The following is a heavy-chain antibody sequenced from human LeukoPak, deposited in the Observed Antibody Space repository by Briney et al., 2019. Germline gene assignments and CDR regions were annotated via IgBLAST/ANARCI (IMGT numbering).Heavy chain of an antibody. Sequence: GGSLRLSCAASGFTFSSYEMNWVRQAPGKGLEWVSYISSSGSTIYYADSVKGRFTISRDNAKNSLYLQMNSLRAEDTAVYYCARERGHYYYYGMDVWGQGTTVTVS. CDR2: ISSSGSTI. V-gene: IGHV3-48*03. D-gene: IGHD2-15*01. CDR3: ARERGHYYYYGMDV. CDR1: GFTFSSYE. J-gene: IGHJ6*02.